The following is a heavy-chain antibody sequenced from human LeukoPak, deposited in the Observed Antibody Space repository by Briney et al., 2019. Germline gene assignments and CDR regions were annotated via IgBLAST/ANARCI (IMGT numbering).Heavy chain of an antibody. CDR1: GGSFSGYY. CDR2: INHSGST. J-gene: IGHJ5*02. V-gene: IGHV4-34*01. Sequence: SETLSLTCAVYGGSFSGYYWSWIRQPPGKGLEWIGEINHSGSTHYYASLKSRVTISADTSKNQFSLNLSSVTAADTAVYYCATGAGYTYGSNWFDPWGQGTLVTVSS. CDR3: ATGAGYTYGSNWFDP. D-gene: IGHD5-18*01.